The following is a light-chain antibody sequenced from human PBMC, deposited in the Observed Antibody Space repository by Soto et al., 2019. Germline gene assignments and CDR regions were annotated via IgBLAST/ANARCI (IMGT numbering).Light chain of an antibody. CDR1: QTIRVY. CDR3: QQSYSSSWT. CDR2: GAT. V-gene: IGKV1-39*01. J-gene: IGKJ1*01. Sequence: DIQMTQYPSSLSASVGDTVTITCRASQTIRVYLNWYQKRPGKGPKILIYGATRLQSGVPQRFNGSVSGTEDSLTIKSLQPDDVATYYCQQSYSSSWTFGQGTKV.